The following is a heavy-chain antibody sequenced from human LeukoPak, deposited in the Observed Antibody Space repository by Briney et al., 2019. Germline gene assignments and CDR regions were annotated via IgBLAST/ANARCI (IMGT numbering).Heavy chain of an antibody. V-gene: IGHV1-69*05. Sequence: GSSVKVSCKASGGTFSSYAISWVRQAPGQGLEWMGGIIPIFGTANYAQKFQGRVTITRDTSASTAYMELSSLRSEDTAVYYCAGTYSSSWYGQFDYWGQGTLVTVSS. CDR2: IIPIFGTA. D-gene: IGHD6-13*01. CDR3: AGTYSSSWYGQFDY. CDR1: GGTFSSYA. J-gene: IGHJ4*02.